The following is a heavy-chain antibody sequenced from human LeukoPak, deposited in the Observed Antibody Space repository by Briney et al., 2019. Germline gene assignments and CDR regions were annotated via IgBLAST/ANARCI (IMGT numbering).Heavy chain of an antibody. CDR1: GGSFSGYY. J-gene: IGHJ6*02. D-gene: IGHD3-9*01. Sequence: ETLSLTCAVYGGSFSGYYWSWIRQPPGKGLEWVANIKQDGSEKYYVDSVKGRFTISRDNAKNSLYLQMNSLRAEDTAVYYCAREGYYDILTGRTSGYYYGMDVWGQGTTVTVSS. V-gene: IGHV3-7*01. CDR2: IKQDGSEK. CDR3: AREGYYDILTGRTSGYYYGMDV.